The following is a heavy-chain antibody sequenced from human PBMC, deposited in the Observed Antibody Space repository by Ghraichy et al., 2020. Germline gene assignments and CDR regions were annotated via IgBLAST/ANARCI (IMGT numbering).Heavy chain of an antibody. CDR1: GFTFSSYG. V-gene: IGHV3-30*18. D-gene: IGHD1-26*01. Sequence: GSLRLSCAASGFTFSSYGMHWVRQAPGKGLEWVAVISYDGSNKYYADSVKGRFTISRDNSKNTLFLQMNSLRAEDTAVYYCAKDSASIVGAPLGYWGQGTLVTVSS. J-gene: IGHJ4*02. CDR2: ISYDGSNK. CDR3: AKDSASIVGAPLGY.